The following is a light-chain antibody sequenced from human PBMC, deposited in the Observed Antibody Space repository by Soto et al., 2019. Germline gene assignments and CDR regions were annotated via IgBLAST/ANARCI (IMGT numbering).Light chain of an antibody. V-gene: IGLV1-44*01. J-gene: IGLJ1*01. CDR1: SSNIGSNT. CDR3: AAWDDSLNGYV. CDR2: FNI. Sequence: QSVLSQPPSASGTPGQRVTISCSGSSSNIGSNTVSGYQQFPGTAPKLLIYFNIQRPSGVPDRFSGSKSGTSASLAISGLQSEDEADYYCAAWDDSLNGYVFGTGTKVTVL.